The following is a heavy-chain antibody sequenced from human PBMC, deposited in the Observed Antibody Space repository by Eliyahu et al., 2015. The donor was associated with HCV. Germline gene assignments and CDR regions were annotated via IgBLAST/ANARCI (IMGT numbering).Heavy chain of an antibody. Sequence: QVQLQESGPGLVKPSETLSLTCTVSGGSIPTYYWSWIRQPPGKGLEWIGYIHYSGSTNYNPSLKSRVTMSVDTSKNHFSLKLTSVTAADTAMYYCASGGGGIAVTGTGGWFDPWGQGTLVTVSS. V-gene: IGHV4-59*01. D-gene: IGHD6-19*01. CDR3: ASGGGGIAVTGTGGWFDP. CDR2: IHYSGST. J-gene: IGHJ5*02. CDR1: GGSIPTYY.